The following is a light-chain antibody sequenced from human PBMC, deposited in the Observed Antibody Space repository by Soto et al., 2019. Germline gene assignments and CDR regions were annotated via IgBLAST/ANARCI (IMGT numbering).Light chain of an antibody. CDR1: QSVRSY. J-gene: IGKJ1*01. V-gene: IGKV1-5*03. CDR2: RES. CDR3: QQYDSYSWT. Sequence: IQMTQSPSTLSASVGDRVIITCRASQSVRSYLAWYQQKPGKAPNLLIYRESSLESGVPSRFSGSGSGTEFTLTISSLQTDDFATYYCQQYDSYSWTFGQGTKVEVK.